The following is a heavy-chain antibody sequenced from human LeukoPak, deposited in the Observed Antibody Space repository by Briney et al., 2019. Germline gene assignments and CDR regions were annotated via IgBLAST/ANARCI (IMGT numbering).Heavy chain of an antibody. D-gene: IGHD2-8*01. CDR2: INGDGTST. Sequence: GGSLRLSCVAFGFTFSNHWLRWVRQGPGKGLVWVSRINGDGTSTIYADSVKGRFTISRDNAKSTMYLQMNSLRAEDTAVYYCARTGNGGDLDIWGQGTMVTVSS. V-gene: IGHV3-74*01. J-gene: IGHJ3*02. CDR1: GFTFSNHW. CDR3: ARTGNGGDLDI.